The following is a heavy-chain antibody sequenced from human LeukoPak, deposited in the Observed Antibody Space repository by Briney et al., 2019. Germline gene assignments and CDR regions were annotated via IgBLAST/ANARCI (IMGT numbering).Heavy chain of an antibody. D-gene: IGHD6-13*01. CDR2: IYSGGST. V-gene: IGHV3-66*01. Sequence: GGSLRLSCAASGFTVSSNYMSWVRQAPGKGLEWVSVIYSGGSTYYADSVKGRFTISRDNSKNTLYLQMNSPRAEDTAVYYCARSPYSSSWYGAFDIWGQGTMVTVSS. CDR3: ARSPYSSSWYGAFDI. J-gene: IGHJ3*02. CDR1: GFTVSSNY.